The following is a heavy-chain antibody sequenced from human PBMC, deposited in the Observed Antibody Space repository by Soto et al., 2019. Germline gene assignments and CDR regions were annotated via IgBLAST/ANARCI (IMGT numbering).Heavy chain of an antibody. Sequence: GGSLRLSCAASGFTFSSYGMHWVRQAPGKGLEWVAVIWYDGSNKYYAESVKGRFTISRDNSKNTLYLQMNRLRAEETAVYYCAREANYGDYPFDYWGQGTLVTVSS. J-gene: IGHJ4*02. CDR1: GFTFSSYG. V-gene: IGHV3-33*01. CDR3: AREANYGDYPFDY. CDR2: IWYDGSNK. D-gene: IGHD4-17*01.